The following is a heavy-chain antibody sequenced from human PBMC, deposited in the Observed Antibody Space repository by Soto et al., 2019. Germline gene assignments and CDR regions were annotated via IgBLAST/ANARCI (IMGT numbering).Heavy chain of an antibody. D-gene: IGHD6-25*01. CDR1: GFTFDTYV. V-gene: IGHV3-33*01. CDR2: MCFDGSKK. Sequence: PWGSLILSCAASGFTFDTYVMHWVRQAPGKGLEWVAIMCFDGSKKYYVDSVRGRFTISRDNSKNTLYLQMNSLRAEDTAVYYCARAARDLHXWGQGTAVTVS. J-gene: IGHJ4*02. CDR3: ARAARDLHX.